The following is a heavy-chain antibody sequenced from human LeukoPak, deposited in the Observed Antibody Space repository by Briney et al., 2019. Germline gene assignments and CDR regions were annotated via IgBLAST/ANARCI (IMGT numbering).Heavy chain of an antibody. CDR1: GFTFSSHA. CDR3: ARGVPYASWSGPHYSGY. J-gene: IGHJ4*02. D-gene: IGHD3-3*01. V-gene: IGHV3-23*01. CDR2: IYDDNT. Sequence: GGSLRLSCAASGFTFSSHAMSWVRQAPGKGLEWVSTIYDDNTYYADSVKGRFAISTDNSKNTLYLQMNSLRAEDTAVYYCARGVPYASWSGPHYSGYWGQGTLVTVSS.